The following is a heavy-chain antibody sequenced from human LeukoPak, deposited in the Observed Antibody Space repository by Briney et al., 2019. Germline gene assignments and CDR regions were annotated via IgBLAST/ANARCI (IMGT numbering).Heavy chain of an antibody. CDR2: INLNSGST. J-gene: IGHJ6*03. D-gene: IGHD3-16*01. V-gene: IGHV1-2*06. Sequence: ASVKVSCKASRDTFIGYYMHWVRQAPGQGLEWMGRINLNSGSTNYGQNFQGRVTMTWDTSISTAYMELSRLRSDDTAIFFCTRNLYYYMDVWGEGTTVTVSS. CDR1: RDTFIGYY. CDR3: TRNLYYYMDV.